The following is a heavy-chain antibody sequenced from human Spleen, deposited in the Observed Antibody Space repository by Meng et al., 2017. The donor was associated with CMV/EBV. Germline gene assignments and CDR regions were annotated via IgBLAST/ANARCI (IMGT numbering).Heavy chain of an antibody. CDR3: ARDRRLSSGYFYYFEY. D-gene: IGHD6-19*01. CDR1: GYTFTGSY. V-gene: IGHV1-2*02. CDR2: IKPNNGDT. Sequence: ASVKVSCKASGYTFTGSYMHWVRQAPGQGLEWTGWIKPNNGDTKYAQRFQGRVTMTRDASITTAFKEPSGLKSDDTAVYYCARDRRLSSGYFYYFEYWGQGTPVTVSS. J-gene: IGHJ4*02.